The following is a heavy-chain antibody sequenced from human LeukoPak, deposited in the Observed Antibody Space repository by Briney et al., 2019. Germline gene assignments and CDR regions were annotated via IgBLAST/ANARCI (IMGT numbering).Heavy chain of an antibody. CDR2: INHSGST. CDR3: ARGRHVHYIVVVPAALKPFDY. V-gene: IGHV4-39*07. Sequence: SETLSLTCTVSGGSISSSSYYWGWIRQPPGKGLEWIGEINHSGSTNYNPSLKSRVTISVDTSKNQFSLKLSSVTAADTAVYYCARGRHVHYIVVVPAALKPFDYWGQGTLVTVSS. J-gene: IGHJ4*02. CDR1: GGSISSSSYY. D-gene: IGHD2-2*01.